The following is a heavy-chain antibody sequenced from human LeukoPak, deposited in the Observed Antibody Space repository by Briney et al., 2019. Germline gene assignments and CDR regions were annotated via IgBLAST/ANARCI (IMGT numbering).Heavy chain of an antibody. D-gene: IGHD1-26*01. Sequence: GGSLRLSCAASGFTFSSYSMNWVRQAPGKGLEWLVYISSRATTIFYADSVKGRFTISRDNAKNSVSLQMDSLRAEDTAVYFCARDPGLGGAFDIWGQGTMVTVSS. CDR1: GFTFSSYS. CDR3: ARDPGLGGAFDI. CDR2: ISSRATTI. J-gene: IGHJ3*02. V-gene: IGHV3-48*04.